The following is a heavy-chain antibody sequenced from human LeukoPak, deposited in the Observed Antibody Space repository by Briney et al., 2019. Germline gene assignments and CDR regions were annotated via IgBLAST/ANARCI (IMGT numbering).Heavy chain of an antibody. D-gene: IGHD6-19*01. CDR2: INDYGDTT. CDR1: GFIFSSSA. J-gene: IGHJ4*02. Sequence: GGSLRLSCSASGFIFSSSAMHWVRKAQGIGLEYVSGINDYGDTTHYGDSVRGRVTISRDDSKRTVHLQMSSLRAEDTAVYYCVKDLSGWYSFEYWGRGTLVTVSS. V-gene: IGHV3-64D*09. CDR3: VKDLSGWYSFEY.